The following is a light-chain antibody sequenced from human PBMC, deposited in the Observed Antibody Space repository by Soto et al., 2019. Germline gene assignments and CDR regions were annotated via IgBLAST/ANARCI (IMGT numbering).Light chain of an antibody. Sequence: QSVLTQPPSASGTPGQRVTISCFGGRSNIGGNYVYWYQQLPGTAPKLLIHRNNQRPSGVPDRRSGSKSGTSASLVISGLRSEDEADYYCAAWDDSLSGYVFGTGTKVTVL. CDR2: RNN. V-gene: IGLV1-47*01. CDR1: RSNIGGNY. CDR3: AAWDDSLSGYV. J-gene: IGLJ1*01.